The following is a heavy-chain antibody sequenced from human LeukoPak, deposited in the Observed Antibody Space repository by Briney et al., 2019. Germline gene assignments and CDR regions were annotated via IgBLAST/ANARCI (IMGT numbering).Heavy chain of an antibody. Sequence: GASVKVSCKASGYTFTGYYMHWVRQAPGQGLEWMGWINPNSGGTNYAQKFQGSVTMTRDTSISTAYMELSRLRSDDTAVYYRARQGPPFTWSTSYYDFWSGYYTGIGWFDPWGQGTLVTVSS. CDR2: INPNSGGT. J-gene: IGHJ5*02. CDR1: GYTFTGYY. D-gene: IGHD3-3*01. V-gene: IGHV1-2*02. CDR3: ARQGPPFTWSTSYYDFWSGYYTGIGWFDP.